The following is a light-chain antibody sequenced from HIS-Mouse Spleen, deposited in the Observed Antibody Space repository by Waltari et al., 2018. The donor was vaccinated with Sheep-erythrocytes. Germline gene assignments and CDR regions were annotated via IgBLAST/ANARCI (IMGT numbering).Light chain of an antibody. J-gene: IGKJ2*01. CDR3: QQSDSTPYT. V-gene: IGKV1-39*01. Sequence: DIQMTQSPSSLSASVGDRVTITCRASQSTSSYLNWYQQKPGKAPKLLIYAASRLQSGVPSRFSGSGSGTDFTLTISSLQPEDFATYYCQQSDSTPYTFGQGTKLAIK. CDR2: AAS. CDR1: QSTSSY.